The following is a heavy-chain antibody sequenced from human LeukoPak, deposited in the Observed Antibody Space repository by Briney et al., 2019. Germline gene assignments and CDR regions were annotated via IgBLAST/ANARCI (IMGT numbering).Heavy chain of an antibody. Sequence: GESLKISCLCSGYSFTSYWIGWVRQRPGKGLEWMGIIYPGDSDTRYQGQVTISADKSISTPYLQRSSLKASDTAMYYCARLWEGYYYGMDVWGKGTTVTVSS. CDR2: IYPGDSDT. J-gene: IGHJ6*04. D-gene: IGHD1-26*01. CDR3: ARLWEGYYYGMDV. CDR1: GYSFTSYW. V-gene: IGHV5-51*01.